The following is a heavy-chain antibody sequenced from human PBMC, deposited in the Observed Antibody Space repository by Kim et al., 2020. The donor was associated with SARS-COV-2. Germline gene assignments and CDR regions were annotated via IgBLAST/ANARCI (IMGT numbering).Heavy chain of an antibody. J-gene: IGHJ4*02. CDR3: ARLPHDSSGYVDC. V-gene: IGHV4-39*01. Sequence: SETLSLSCTVSGGSISNSFNYWGWIRQRPGKRLEWIGSVYHSGSTYDSPSLKSRVTVSVDTSKNQFSLKVTSVTAADTAVYFCARLPHDSSGYVDCWGQGILVTVSS. D-gene: IGHD3-22*01. CDR2: VYHSGST. CDR1: GGSISNSFNY.